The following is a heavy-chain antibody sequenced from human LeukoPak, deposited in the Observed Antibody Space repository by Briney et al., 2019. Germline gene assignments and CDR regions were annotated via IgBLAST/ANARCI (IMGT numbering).Heavy chain of an antibody. CDR1: GFTFSSYA. J-gene: IGHJ4*02. CDR2: ISGSGGST. CDR3: AKGPPYYGSGSTQSDY. Sequence: GGSLRLSCAASGFTFSSYAMSWVRQAPGKGLEWVSAISGSGGSTYYADSVKGRLTISRDNSKNTLYLQMNSLRAEDTAVYYCAKGPPYYGSGSTQSDYWGQGTLVTVSS. V-gene: IGHV3-23*01. D-gene: IGHD3-10*01.